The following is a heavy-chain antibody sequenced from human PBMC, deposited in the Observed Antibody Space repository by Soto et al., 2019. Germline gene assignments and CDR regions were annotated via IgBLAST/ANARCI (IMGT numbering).Heavy chain of an antibody. Sequence: QVHLVQSGAEVKEPGASVRVSCEASGYTFTTFGINWVRQAPGQGIEWMGWISGHNGNPKYAQKFQGRVTMTIDAPTSIAHLERRSLTSDDTAVYYCARVHVVGGVITHERGFDYWGQGTRVTVSS. J-gene: IGHJ4*02. CDR3: ARVHVVGGVITHERGFDY. CDR2: ISGHNGNP. V-gene: IGHV1-18*01. CDR1: GYTFTTFG. D-gene: IGHD3-16*02.